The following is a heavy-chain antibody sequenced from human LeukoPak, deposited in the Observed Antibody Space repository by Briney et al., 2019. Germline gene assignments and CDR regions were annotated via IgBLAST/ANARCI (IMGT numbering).Heavy chain of an antibody. V-gene: IGHV1-18*01. CDR2: ISAYNGNT. Sequence: GASVKVSCKASGGTFSNYAISWVRQAPGQGLEWMGWISAYNGNTNYAQKLQGRVTMTTDTSTSTAYMELRSLRSDDTAVYYCARKAIVATIGSGVNYYYYMDVWGKGTTVTVSS. CDR1: GGTFSNYA. CDR3: ARKAIVATIGSGVNYYYYMDV. J-gene: IGHJ6*03. D-gene: IGHD5-12*01.